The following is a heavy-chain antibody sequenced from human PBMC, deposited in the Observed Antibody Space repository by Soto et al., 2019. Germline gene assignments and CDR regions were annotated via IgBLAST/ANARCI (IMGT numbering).Heavy chain of an antibody. Sequence: SETLSLTCAVYGGSFSGYYWSWIRQPPGKGLEWIGEINHSGSTNYNPSLKSRVTISVDTSKNQFSLKLSSVTAADTAVYYCARSGFYDFWSGYYVWGQGTTVTVSS. J-gene: IGHJ6*02. V-gene: IGHV4-34*01. CDR1: GGSFSGYY. D-gene: IGHD3-3*01. CDR3: ARSGFYDFWSGYYV. CDR2: INHSGST.